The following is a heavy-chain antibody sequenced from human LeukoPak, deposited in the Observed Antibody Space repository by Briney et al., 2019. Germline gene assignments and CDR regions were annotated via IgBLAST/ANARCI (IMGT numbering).Heavy chain of an antibody. V-gene: IGHV2-70*01. CDR2: IDWDDDK. CDR1: GFSLGASGMC. D-gene: IGHD4-17*01. Sequence: SGPTLVNPTQTLTLTCTLSGFSLGASGMCVSWIRQPPGKALEWLALIDWDDDKYYSTFLKTRLTISKDTSKNQVVLTMTNMDPVDTATYYCARIDYGDYSVDYWGQGTLVTVSS. CDR3: ARIDYGDYSVDY. J-gene: IGHJ4*02.